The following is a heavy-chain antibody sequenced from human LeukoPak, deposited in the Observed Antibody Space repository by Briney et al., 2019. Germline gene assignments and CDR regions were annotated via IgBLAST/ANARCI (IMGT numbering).Heavy chain of an antibody. V-gene: IGHV3-7*01. CDR2: MKQDGSEQ. D-gene: IGHD7-27*01. J-gene: IGHJ4*02. CDR1: GFTFKDHW. CDR3: ARDANWASDY. Sequence: SGGSLRLSCVGSGFTFKDHWMVWVRQAPGKGLEWVANMKQDGSEQHYGDSVRGRFTIPRDNAKNSLYLQMTSLRAADTAVYYCARDANWASDYWGQGTLVTVSS.